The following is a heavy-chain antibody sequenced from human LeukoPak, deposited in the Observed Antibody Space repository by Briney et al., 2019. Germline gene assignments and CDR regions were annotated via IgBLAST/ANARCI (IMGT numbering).Heavy chain of an antibody. D-gene: IGHD3-3*01. V-gene: IGHV3-74*01. Sequence: GGSLRLSCAASGFTFSSYWMHWVRQAPGPGLVWVSRINSDGSSRSYADSVKGRFTIYRDNANNTLYLQMNSLRAEDTAVYYCARDSRITILGVVIRPFDYWGQGALVTVSS. CDR1: GFTFSSYW. J-gene: IGHJ4*02. CDR2: INSDGSSR. CDR3: ARDSRITILGVVIRPFDY.